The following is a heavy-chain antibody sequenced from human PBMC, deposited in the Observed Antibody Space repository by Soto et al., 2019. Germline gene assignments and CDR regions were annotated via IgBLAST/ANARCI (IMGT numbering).Heavy chain of an antibody. J-gene: IGHJ6*02. CDR2: TYYRTRWYK. Sequence: KQSQTLSLTCAISGDSVSSNSVAWNWIRQSPSRGLEWLGRTYYRTRWYKDYAMSVKSRITINPDISKNQLSLQLNSVTPEDTAVYYCARGAETRSGWYPHYYFDLDVWGQGTTVTVSS. V-gene: IGHV6-1*01. CDR3: ARGAETRSGWYPHYYFDLDV. CDR1: GDSVSSNSVA. D-gene: IGHD6-19*01.